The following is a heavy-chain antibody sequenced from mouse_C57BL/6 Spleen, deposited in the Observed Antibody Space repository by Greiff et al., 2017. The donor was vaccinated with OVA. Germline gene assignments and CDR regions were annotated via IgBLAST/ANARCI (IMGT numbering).Heavy chain of an antibody. CDR3: TRSGITTVVAPFDY. CDR1: GYTFTSYW. V-gene: IGHV1-5*01. J-gene: IGHJ2*01. Sequence: VQLQQSGTVLARPGASVKMSCTTSGYTFTSYWMHWVNQRPGQGLEWIGAIYPGNSDTSYNQKFKGKAKLTAVTSASTAYMVLSSLTNEDSAVYYCTRSGITTVVAPFDYWGQGTTLTVSS. D-gene: IGHD1-1*01. CDR2: IYPGNSDT.